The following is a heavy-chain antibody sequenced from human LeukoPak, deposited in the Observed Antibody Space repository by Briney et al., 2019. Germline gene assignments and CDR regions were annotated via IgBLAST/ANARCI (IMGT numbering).Heavy chain of an antibody. CDR1: GYTFTGYY. CDR2: INPNSGGT. D-gene: IGHD5-12*01. CDR3: ARDGMATITWAYYYYGMDV. J-gene: IGHJ6*02. V-gene: IGHV1-2*02. Sequence: ASVTVSCKASGYTFTGYYMHWVRQAPGQGLEWMGWINPNSGGTNYAQKFQGRVTMTRDTSISTAYMELSRLRSDDTAVYYCARDGMATITWAYYYYGMDVWGQGTTVTVSS.